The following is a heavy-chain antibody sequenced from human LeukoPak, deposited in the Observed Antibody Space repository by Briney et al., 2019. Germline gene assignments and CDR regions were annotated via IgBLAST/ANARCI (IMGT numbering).Heavy chain of an antibody. D-gene: IGHD3-10*01. CDR1: GYTFTGHY. CDR2: IIPIFGTA. J-gene: IGHJ4*02. V-gene: IGHV1-69*13. CDR3: ARGVPHLTYYYGSGSTYFDY. Sequence: SVKVSCKASGYTFTGHYMHWVRQAPGQGLEWMGGIIPIFGTANYAQKFQDRVTITADESTSTAYMELSSLRSEDTAVYYCARGVPHLTYYYGSGSTYFDYWGQGTLVTVSS.